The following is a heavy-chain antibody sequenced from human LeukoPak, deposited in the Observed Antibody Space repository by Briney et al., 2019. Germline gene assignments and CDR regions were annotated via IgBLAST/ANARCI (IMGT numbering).Heavy chain of an antibody. CDR2: LSSDESYN. V-gene: IGHV3-30*18. Sequence: GRSLRLSCAASGFTLRSYGTHWVRQAPGKGLEWVAFLSSDESYNYYADSVKGRFTISRDISKNTLYLQMNSLRAEDTAVYYCAESTVTTALVSYFGYWGQGTLVTVSS. CDR3: AESTVTTALVSYFGY. D-gene: IGHD4-17*01. J-gene: IGHJ4*02. CDR1: GFTLRSYG.